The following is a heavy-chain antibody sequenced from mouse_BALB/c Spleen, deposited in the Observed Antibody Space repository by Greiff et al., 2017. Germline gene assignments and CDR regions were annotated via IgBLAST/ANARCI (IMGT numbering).Heavy chain of an antibody. Sequence: VHLVESGPGLVAPSQSLSITCTVSGFSLTSYGVHWVRQPPGKGLEWLGVIWAGGSTNYNSALMSRLSISKDNSKSQVFLKMNSLQTDDTAMYYCARGSRTARATYAMDYWGQGTSVTVSS. CDR3: ARGSRTARATYAMDY. D-gene: IGHD3-2*01. CDR2: IWAGGST. V-gene: IGHV2-9*02. CDR1: GFSLTSYG. J-gene: IGHJ4*01.